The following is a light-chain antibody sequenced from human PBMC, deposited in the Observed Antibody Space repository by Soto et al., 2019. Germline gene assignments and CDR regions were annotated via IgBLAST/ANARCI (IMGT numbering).Light chain of an antibody. CDR3: QKYSSVIT. CDR1: QGISNY. CDR2: AAS. Sequence: DIQMTQSPASLSASVGDRVTITCRARQGISNYLAWYQQKPGKVPKLLIYAASTLQSGVPSRFSGSGSGTDFTLTITSLHPEDVATYYCQKYSSVITFGHGTRLEIK. V-gene: IGKV1-27*01. J-gene: IGKJ5*01.